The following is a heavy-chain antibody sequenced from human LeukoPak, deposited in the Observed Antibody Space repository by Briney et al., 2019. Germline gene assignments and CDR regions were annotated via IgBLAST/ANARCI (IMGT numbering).Heavy chain of an antibody. Sequence: GGSLRLSCAASGFTFDDYSMSWVRHARGKGLEGVSGINWNGGSTVYADSVKGRFTISRDNAKNSLYLQMNSLRAEDTALYYCARAQYCSSTSCQKSQRYYYYYYMDVWGKGTTVTVSS. CDR2: INWNGGST. CDR1: GFTFDDYS. J-gene: IGHJ6*03. V-gene: IGHV3-20*04. CDR3: ARAQYCSSTSCQKSQRYYYYYYMDV. D-gene: IGHD2-2*01.